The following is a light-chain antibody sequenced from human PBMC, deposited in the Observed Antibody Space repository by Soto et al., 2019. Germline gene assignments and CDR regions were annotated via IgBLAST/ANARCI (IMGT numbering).Light chain of an antibody. CDR1: QSISSY. CDR2: AAS. J-gene: IGKJ1*01. Sequence: DIQMTQSPSSLSASVGDRVTITCRASQSISSYLNWYQQTPGKAPKLLIYAASSLQSGVPSRFSGSGSGTDFTITISSLQPEDFAPYYCQPSYSTSWTFGQGTQLEIK. CDR3: QPSYSTSWT. V-gene: IGKV1-39*01.